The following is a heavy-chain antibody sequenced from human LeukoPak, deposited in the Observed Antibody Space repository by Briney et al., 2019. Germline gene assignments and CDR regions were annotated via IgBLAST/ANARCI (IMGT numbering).Heavy chain of an antibody. D-gene: IGHD2-2*01. CDR3: PRSSVVVPAAINWFDP. CDR1: GYTFTSYY. CDR2: MNPKNGGT. J-gene: IGHJ5*02. V-gene: IGHV1-2*02. Sequence: ASVKVSCKASGYTFTSYYMHWVRQAPGQGLEWMGWMNPKNGGTNYAQKFQGRVIMTRDTSITTSYMELSRLTSDDTAVYYCPRSSVVVPAAINWFDPWGQGTLVTVS.